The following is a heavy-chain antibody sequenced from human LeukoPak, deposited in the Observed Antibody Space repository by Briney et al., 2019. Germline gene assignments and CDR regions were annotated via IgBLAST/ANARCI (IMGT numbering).Heavy chain of an antibody. CDR2: INHSGST. Sequence: SETLSLTCAVYGGSFSGDFWSWIRQSPGKGLEWIGEINHSGSTNYNPSLKSRVTISVDTSKNQFSLKLSSVTAADTAVYYCARGLPSYYYGSGSYYRGDYFDYWGQGTLVTVSS. J-gene: IGHJ4*02. V-gene: IGHV4-34*01. CDR3: ARGLPSYYYGSGSYYRGDYFDY. D-gene: IGHD3-10*01. CDR1: GGSFSGDF.